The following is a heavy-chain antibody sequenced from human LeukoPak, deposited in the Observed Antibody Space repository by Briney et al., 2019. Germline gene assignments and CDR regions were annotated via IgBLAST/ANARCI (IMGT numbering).Heavy chain of an antibody. CDR2: ISSSGGST. Sequence: PGGSLRLSCAASGFTFSSYAMSWVRQATGKGLKWVSTISSSGGSTYYTDSVKGRFTISRDNSKNTLYLQMNSLRAEDTAIYYCAKGKRGTSEDFNYWGQGTLVTVSS. CDR1: GFTFSSYA. D-gene: IGHD1-26*01. V-gene: IGHV3-23*01. J-gene: IGHJ4*02. CDR3: AKGKRGTSEDFNY.